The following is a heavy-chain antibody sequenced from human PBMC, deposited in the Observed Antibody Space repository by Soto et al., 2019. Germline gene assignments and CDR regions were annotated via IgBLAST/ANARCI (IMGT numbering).Heavy chain of an antibody. CDR2: ISDSGTII. Sequence: PGGSLRLSCAASGFAFSRYTIHWVRQAPGKGLEWLSSISDSGTIIDYADSVRGRFTISRDNAKNTLFLQMNSLRDDDTSVYYCVRDGYSTSSDWPWFDPWGQGTLVTVSS. J-gene: IGHJ5*02. CDR1: GFAFSRYT. CDR3: VRDGYSTSSDWPWFDP. V-gene: IGHV3-48*02. D-gene: IGHD4-4*01.